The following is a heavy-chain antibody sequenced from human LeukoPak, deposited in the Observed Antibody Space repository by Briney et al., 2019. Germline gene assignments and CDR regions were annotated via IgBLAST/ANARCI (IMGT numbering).Heavy chain of an antibody. D-gene: IGHD5/OR15-5a*01. V-gene: IGHV3-7*01. J-gene: IGHJ4*02. CDR2: INQDGSET. Sequence: PGGSLRLSCAASGFTYSSYWMSWVRQAPGKGLEWVANINQDGSETYYVDSVRGRFTISRDNAKNSLYLQMSSLRAEDTAVYYCARVRVSEDGFEYWGQGTLVTVSS. CDR1: GFTYSSYW. CDR3: ARVRVSEDGFEY.